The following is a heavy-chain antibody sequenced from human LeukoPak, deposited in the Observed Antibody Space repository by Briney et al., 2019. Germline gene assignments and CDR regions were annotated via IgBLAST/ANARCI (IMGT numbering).Heavy chain of an antibody. CDR2: ISSNGGST. J-gene: IGHJ4*02. Sequence: GGSLRLSCAASGFTFSSYAMHWVRQAPGKGLEYVSAISSNGGSTYYANSVKGRFTISRDNSKNTLYLQMGSLRAEDMAVYYCARATEWELEDYWGQGTLVTVSS. CDR1: GFTFSSYA. V-gene: IGHV3-64*01. D-gene: IGHD1-26*01. CDR3: ARATEWELEDY.